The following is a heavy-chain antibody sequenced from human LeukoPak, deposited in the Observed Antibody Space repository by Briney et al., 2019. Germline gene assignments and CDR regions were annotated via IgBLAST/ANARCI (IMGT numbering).Heavy chain of an antibody. Sequence: SGGSLRLSCAASGFIFSDHWMHWVRQAPGKGLVWVSYINIDERITGYADSVKGRFTISRDNSKNTLYLQMNSLRAEDTAVYYCARDLAPNYYDSSGYHPGDYWGQGTLVTVSS. CDR1: GFIFSDHW. CDR3: ARDLAPNYYDSSGYHPGDY. J-gene: IGHJ4*02. V-gene: IGHV3-74*01. D-gene: IGHD3-22*01. CDR2: INIDERIT.